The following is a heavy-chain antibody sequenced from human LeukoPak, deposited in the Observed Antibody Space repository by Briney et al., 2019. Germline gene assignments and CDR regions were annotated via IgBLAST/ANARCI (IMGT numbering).Heavy chain of an antibody. D-gene: IGHD2/OR15-2a*01. CDR1: GFTFSSHA. Sequence: PGGSLRLSCAASGFTFSSHAMSWVRRAPGKGLERVSLISGSGDTTSYADPVKGRLTISRDNSKNTLFLQMNSLRAEDTAVYFCARSDCNSIHCYVRDYWGQGTLVTVSS. CDR3: ARSDCNSIHCYVRDY. J-gene: IGHJ4*02. CDR2: ISGSGDTT. V-gene: IGHV3-23*01.